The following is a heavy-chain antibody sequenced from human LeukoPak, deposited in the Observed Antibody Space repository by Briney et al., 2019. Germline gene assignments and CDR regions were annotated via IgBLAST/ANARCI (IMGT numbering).Heavy chain of an antibody. CDR2: IYYTGRT. Sequence: SETPSLTCTVSGGSISNSRFYWGWIRQSPGKGLEWIGHIYYTGRTQDNPSLKSRVTISVDTSKNQFSLKLSSVTAADTAVYYCARGPVLFGESRLGYYGMDVWGQGTTVTVSS. CDR1: GGSISNSRFY. J-gene: IGHJ6*02. V-gene: IGHV4-39*07. CDR3: ARGPVLFGESRLGYYGMDV. D-gene: IGHD3-10*02.